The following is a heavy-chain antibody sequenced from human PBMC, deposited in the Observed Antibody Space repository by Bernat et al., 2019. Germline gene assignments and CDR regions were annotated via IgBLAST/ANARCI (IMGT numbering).Heavy chain of an antibody. D-gene: IGHD3-16*01. J-gene: IGHJ6*03. CDR3: ARGGGYYYYYMDV. Sequence: QVQLVESGGGVVQPGRSLRLSCAASGFTFSSYAMHWVRQAPGKGLEWVAVISYDGSNKYYADSVKGRFTISRDNSKNTLYLQMNSLRAEDTAVYYWARGGGYYYYYMDVWGKGPRSPSP. CDR2: ISYDGSNK. CDR1: GFTFSSYA. V-gene: IGHV3-30*01.